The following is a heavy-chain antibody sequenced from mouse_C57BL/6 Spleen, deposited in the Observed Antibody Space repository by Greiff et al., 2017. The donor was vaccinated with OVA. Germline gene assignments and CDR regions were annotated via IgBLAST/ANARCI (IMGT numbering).Heavy chain of an antibody. CDR3: ASVWGSWFAY. J-gene: IGHJ3*01. D-gene: IGHD4-1*01. CDR2: ISYDGSN. V-gene: IGHV3-6*01. Sequence: EVHLVESGPGLVKPSQSLSLTCSVTGYSITSGYYWNWIRQFPGNKLEWMGYISYDGSNNYNPSLKNRISITRDTSKNQFFLKLNSVTTEDTATYYCASVWGSWFAYWGQGTLVTVSA. CDR1: GYSITSGYY.